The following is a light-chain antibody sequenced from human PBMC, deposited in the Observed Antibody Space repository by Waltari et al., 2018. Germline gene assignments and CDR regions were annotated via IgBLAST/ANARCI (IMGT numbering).Light chain of an antibody. J-gene: IGLJ3*02. CDR2: EDN. CDR3: CSYAGGSPRWV. CDR1: SSDVGSHNF. V-gene: IGLV2-23*01. Sequence: QSALTQPASVSGSPGQSITISCTESSSDVGSHNFVSWYQQQPGKAPKVMIYEDNKRPAGLSNRFSGSKSGNTASLTISGLQADDEADYYCCSYAGGSPRWVFGGGTKLTVL.